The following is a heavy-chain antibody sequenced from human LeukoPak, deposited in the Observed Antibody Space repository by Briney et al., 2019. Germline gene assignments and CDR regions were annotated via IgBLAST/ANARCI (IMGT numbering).Heavy chain of an antibody. Sequence: GGSLRLSCAASGFTLSSYAMSWVRQAPGKGLEWVSAISGSGGSTYYADSVKGRFTISRDNSKNTLYLQMNSLRAEDTAVYYCAKLPILYCSSTSCYLWGQGTLVTVSS. V-gene: IGHV3-23*01. CDR3: AKLPILYCSSTSCYL. D-gene: IGHD2-2*01. CDR1: GFTLSSYA. J-gene: IGHJ4*02. CDR2: ISGSGGST.